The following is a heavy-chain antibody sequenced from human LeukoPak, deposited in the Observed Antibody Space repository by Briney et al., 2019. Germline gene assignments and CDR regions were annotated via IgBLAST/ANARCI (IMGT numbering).Heavy chain of an antibody. CDR1: GYTFTSYY. CDR3: ARATGRKSFGSFLYSSSWYFDY. V-gene: IGHV1-46*01. D-gene: IGHD6-13*01. CDR2: INPSCAST. J-gene: IGHJ4*02. Sequence: GASVKVSCKASGYTFTSYYMHWVRQAPGQVLEWKGIINPSCASTSYAQKFQGRVTMTRDTSTSTVYMELSSLRSEDTAVYYCARATGRKSFGSFLYSSSWYFDYWGQGTLVTVSS.